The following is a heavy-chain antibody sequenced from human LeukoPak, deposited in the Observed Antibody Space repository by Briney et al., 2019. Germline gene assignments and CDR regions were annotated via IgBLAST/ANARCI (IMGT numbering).Heavy chain of an antibody. CDR3: AKDLRAIDNWYFDL. CDR2: ISWNSGSI. Sequence: SSGDYYWSWIRQPPGKGLEWVSGISWNSGSIGYADSVKGRFTISRDNAKNSLYLQMNSLRAEDTALYYCAKDLRAIDNWYFDLWGRGTLVTVSS. J-gene: IGHJ2*01. CDR1: SSGDYY. D-gene: IGHD1-26*01. V-gene: IGHV3-9*01.